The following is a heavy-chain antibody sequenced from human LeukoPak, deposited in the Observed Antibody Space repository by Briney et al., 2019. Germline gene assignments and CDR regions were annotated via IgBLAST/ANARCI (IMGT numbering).Heavy chain of an antibody. V-gene: IGHV3-21*01. D-gene: IGHD1-26*01. CDR1: GFTFSSYS. Sequence: GGSLRLSCAASGFTFSSYSMNWVRQAPGKGLEWVSSISSSSSYIYYADSVKGRFTISRDNAKNSLYLQMNSLRAEDTAVYYCASIGRSLDAFDIWGQGTMVTVSS. CDR2: ISSSSSYI. J-gene: IGHJ3*02. CDR3: ASIGRSLDAFDI.